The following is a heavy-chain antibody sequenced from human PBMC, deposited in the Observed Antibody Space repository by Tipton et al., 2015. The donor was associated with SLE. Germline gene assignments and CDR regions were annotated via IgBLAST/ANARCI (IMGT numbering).Heavy chain of an antibody. Sequence: SLRLSCAASGFTFSSYAMSWVRQAPGKGLEWVSAISGSGGSTYYADSVKGRFTISRDNSKNTLYLQMNSLRAEDTAIYYCAKDRYCGGGTCFASYFDLWGQGTLVIVSS. CDR2: ISGSGGST. CDR3: AKDRYCGGGTCFASYFDL. V-gene: IGHV3-23*01. J-gene: IGHJ4*02. CDR1: GFTFSSYA. D-gene: IGHD2-21*01.